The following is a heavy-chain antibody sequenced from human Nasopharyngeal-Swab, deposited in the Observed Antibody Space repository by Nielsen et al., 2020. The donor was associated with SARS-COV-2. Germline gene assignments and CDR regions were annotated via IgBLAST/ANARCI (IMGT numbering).Heavy chain of an antibody. J-gene: IGHJ4*02. Sequence: GESLKISCTASGFMFSSFAISWVRQAPEKGLQWVSSISGSGGSTYYADSVKGRFTISRDNSKNTLYLQMNSLRDEDTAVYYCAKEKSLVRGVIHYWGQGSLVTVSS. CDR3: AKEKSLVRGVIHY. CDR1: GFMFSSFA. D-gene: IGHD3-10*01. V-gene: IGHV3-23*01. CDR2: ISGSGGST.